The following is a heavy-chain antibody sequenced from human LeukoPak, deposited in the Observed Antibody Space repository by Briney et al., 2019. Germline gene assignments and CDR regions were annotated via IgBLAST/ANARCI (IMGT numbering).Heavy chain of an antibody. Sequence: PSQTLSLTCTVSGGSISSGGYYWTWIRQPPGMGLEWIGYISYSGCSYYNLSLKSRVVISVDTSKNQFSLRLSSVTAADTAVYYCVRYKCLSTNCPGIEYWGQGTLVIVSS. V-gene: IGHV4-30-4*01. CDR2: ISYSGCS. D-gene: IGHD2-2*01. J-gene: IGHJ4*02. CDR3: VRYKCLSTNCPGIEY. CDR1: GGSISSGGYY.